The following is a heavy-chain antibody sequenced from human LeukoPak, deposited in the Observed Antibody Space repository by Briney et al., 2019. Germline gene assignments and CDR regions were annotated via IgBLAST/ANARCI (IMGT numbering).Heavy chain of an antibody. V-gene: IGHV4-39*07. Sequence: KSSETLSLTCTVSGGSIDSGDYYWGWVRQPPGKGLECIASIHYSGNTYYDPSLKSRVILSVDASKNQFSLTLSSVTAADTAVYYCARGRLLHYWGQGTLVTVSS. CDR3: ARGRLLHY. J-gene: IGHJ4*02. CDR1: GGSIDSGDYY. CDR2: IHYSGNT.